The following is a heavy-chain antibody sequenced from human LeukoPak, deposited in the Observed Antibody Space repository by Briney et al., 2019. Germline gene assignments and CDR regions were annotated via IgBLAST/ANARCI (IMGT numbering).Heavy chain of an antibody. CDR3: ARAPPRSSVVLRGDY. Sequence: MSGGSLRLSCAASGFTFSYYHMSWIRQPPGKGLEWIGEINHSGSTNYNPSLKSRVTISVDTSKNQFTLKLSSVTAADTAVYYCARAPPRSSVVLRGDYWGQGTLVTVSS. CDR1: GFTFSYYH. D-gene: IGHD3-10*01. J-gene: IGHJ4*02. CDR2: INHSGST. V-gene: IGHV4-34*01.